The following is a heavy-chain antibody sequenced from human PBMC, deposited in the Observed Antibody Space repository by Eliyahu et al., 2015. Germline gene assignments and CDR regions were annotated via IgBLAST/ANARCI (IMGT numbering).Heavy chain of an antibody. J-gene: IGHJ4*02. CDR3: ARDQRSYSNYAFGC. CDR2: IKQDGSEK. D-gene: IGHD4-11*01. V-gene: IGHV3-7*04. Sequence: EVQLVESGGGLVQPGGXLRLSCAAXXFTXXSYWMXWVRXXPGKGXGWVANIKQDGSEKYYVDSVKGRXTISRDNAKNSLYLQMNSLRAEDTAVYYCARDQRSYSNYAFGCWGQGTLVTVSS. CDR1: XFTXXSYW.